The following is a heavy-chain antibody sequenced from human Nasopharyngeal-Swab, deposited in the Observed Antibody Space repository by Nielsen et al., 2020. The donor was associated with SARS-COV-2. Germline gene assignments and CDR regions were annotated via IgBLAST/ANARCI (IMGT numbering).Heavy chain of an antibody. V-gene: IGHV3-43*02. CDR1: GFTFDDYV. CDR3: AGDGSRDAFDI. Sequence: GESLKISCAASGFTFDDYVMHWVRQAPGKGLEWVSLISGDGSTIYYADSVKGRFTISRDNAKNSLYLQMNSLRAEDTAVYYCAGDGSRDAFDIWGQGTMVTVSS. CDR2: ISGDGSTI. J-gene: IGHJ3*02.